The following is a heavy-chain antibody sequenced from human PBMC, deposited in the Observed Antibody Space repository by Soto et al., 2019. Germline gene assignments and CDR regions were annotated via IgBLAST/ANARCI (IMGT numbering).Heavy chain of an antibody. D-gene: IGHD3-3*01. V-gene: IGHV3-23*01. CDR3: AKGPRVLVSTNYYYYMDV. J-gene: IGHJ6*03. CDR1: GFTFSSYA. CDR2: ISGSGGST. Sequence: GGSLRLSCAASGFTFSSYAMSWVRQAPGKGLEWVSAISGSGGSTYYADPVKGRFTISRDNSKNTLYLQVNSLRAEDTAVYYCAKGPRVLVSTNYYYYMDVWGKGTTVTVSS.